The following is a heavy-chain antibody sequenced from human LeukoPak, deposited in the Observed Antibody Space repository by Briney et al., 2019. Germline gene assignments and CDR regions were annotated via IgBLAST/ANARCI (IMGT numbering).Heavy chain of an antibody. J-gene: IGHJ5*02. V-gene: IGHV1-69*06. CDR2: IIHIFGTA. Sequence: SVKLSCKASGVTFSSYAINWVRQAPGQGLEWMGSIIHIFGTANYAQTFQGRVTITADKSKSTAYLELSSLRSEDTAVYYCARVVYCSSTSGYNWFDPWGQGTLVTVSS. CDR3: ARVVYCSSTSGYNWFDP. CDR1: GVTFSSYA. D-gene: IGHD2-2*01.